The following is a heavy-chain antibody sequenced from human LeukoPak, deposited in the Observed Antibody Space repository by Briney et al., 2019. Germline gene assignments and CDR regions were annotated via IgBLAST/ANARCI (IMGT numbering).Heavy chain of an antibody. CDR1: VGTFSRYA. Sequence: ASVMVSCMASVGTFSRYAISWVGQAPGQGGEWMGRIIPILCIANYAQKFQGRVTITADKSTSTAYMELSSLRSEDTAVYYCASRPGVTMAGFDYWGQGTLVTVSS. J-gene: IGHJ4*02. V-gene: IGHV1-69*04. CDR3: ASRPGVTMAGFDY. D-gene: IGHD5-18*01. CDR2: IIPILCIA.